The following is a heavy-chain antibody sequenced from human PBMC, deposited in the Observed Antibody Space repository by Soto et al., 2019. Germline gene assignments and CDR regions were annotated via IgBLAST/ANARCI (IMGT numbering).Heavy chain of an antibody. Sequence: GESLKISCAASGFTFSSYAMSWVRQAPGKGLEWVSAISGSGGSTYYADSVKGRFTISRDNSKNTLYLQMNSLRAEDTAVYYCAKGGGGAAMWRLYYYYGMDVWGQGTTVTVSS. D-gene: IGHD2-2*01. V-gene: IGHV3-23*01. CDR1: GFTFSSYA. J-gene: IGHJ6*02. CDR2: ISGSGGST. CDR3: AKGGGGAAMWRLYYYYGMDV.